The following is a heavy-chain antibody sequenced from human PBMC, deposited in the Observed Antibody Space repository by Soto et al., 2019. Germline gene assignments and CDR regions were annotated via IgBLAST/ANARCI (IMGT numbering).Heavy chain of an antibody. CDR3: ARYYYDSSGHTGYWYFDL. J-gene: IGHJ2*01. V-gene: IGHV1-3*01. CDR2: INAGNGNT. Sequence: ASVKVSCKASGYTFTSYAMHWVRQAPGQRLEWMGWINAGNGNTKYSQKFQGRVTITRDTSASTAYMELSSLRSEDTAVYYCARYYYDSSGHTGYWYFDLSGRGTLVTAPQ. CDR1: GYTFTSYA. D-gene: IGHD3-22*01.